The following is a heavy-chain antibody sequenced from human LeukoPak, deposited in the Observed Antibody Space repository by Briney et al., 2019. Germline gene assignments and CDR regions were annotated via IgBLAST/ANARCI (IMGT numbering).Heavy chain of an antibody. CDR3: AMPDLTYCGGDCYSSPASDI. Sequence: PSETLSLTCAVYGGSFSGYYWSWIRQPPGKGLEWIGEFNHSGSTNYNPSLKSRVTISVDTSKNQFSLKLSSVTAADTAVYYCAMPDLTYCGGDCYSSPASDIWGQGTMVTVSS. CDR1: GGSFSGYY. V-gene: IGHV4-34*01. CDR2: FNHSGST. J-gene: IGHJ3*02. D-gene: IGHD2-21*02.